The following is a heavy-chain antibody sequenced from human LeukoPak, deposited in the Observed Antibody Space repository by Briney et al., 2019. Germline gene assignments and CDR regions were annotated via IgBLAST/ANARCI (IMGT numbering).Heavy chain of an antibody. CDR1: GGTFSSYA. CDR3: ARGGQWLVPRFAY. CDR2: IIPILGIA. D-gene: IGHD6-19*01. J-gene: IGHJ4*02. V-gene: IGHV1-69*04. Sequence: SVKVSCKASGGTFSSYAISWVRQAPGQGLEWMGRIIPILGIANYAQKFQGRVTITADKSTSTAYMELSSLRSEDTAVYYCARGGQWLVPRFAYWGQGTLVTVSS.